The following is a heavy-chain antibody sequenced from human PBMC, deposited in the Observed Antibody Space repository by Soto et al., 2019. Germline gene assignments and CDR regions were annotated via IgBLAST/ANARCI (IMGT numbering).Heavy chain of an antibody. J-gene: IGHJ4*02. CDR1: GYTFTSYD. CDR3: ARGPTGMIAY. Sequence: QVQLVQSGAEVKSPGASVKVSCKASGYTFTSYDINWVRQATGQGFEWMGWMNPKSGGTRYIQKFQGRVTMTRDTSIRTAYMELSSLTSEDTAVYYCARGPTGMIAYWGQGTLVTVSS. CDR2: MNPKSGGT. V-gene: IGHV1-8*01.